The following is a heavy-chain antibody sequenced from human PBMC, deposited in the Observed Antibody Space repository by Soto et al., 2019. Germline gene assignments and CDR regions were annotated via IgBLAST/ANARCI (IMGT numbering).Heavy chain of an antibody. Sequence: EVQLLESGGGLVQPGGSLRLSCAASGFTFSSYAMSWVRQAPGKGLEWVSAISGSGGSTYYADSVKGRFTISRDNSKNTLYLQMNSLRADDTAVYYCAKELVPAAVYYYYMDVWGKGTTVTVSS. D-gene: IGHD2-2*01. CDR2: ISGSGGST. J-gene: IGHJ6*03. CDR3: AKELVPAAVYYYYMDV. V-gene: IGHV3-23*01. CDR1: GFTFSSYA.